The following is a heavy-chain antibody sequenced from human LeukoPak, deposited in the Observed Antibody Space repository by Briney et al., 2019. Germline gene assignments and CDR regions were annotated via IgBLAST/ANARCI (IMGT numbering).Heavy chain of an antibody. CDR3: AREPNTVLDY. V-gene: IGHV4-61*02. CDR1: GGSISSGSYY. J-gene: IGHJ4*02. CDR2: IYTSGST. D-gene: IGHD4-11*01. Sequence: SETLSLTCTVSGGSISSGSYYWSWIRQPAGKGLEWIGRIYTSGSTNYNPSLKSRVTISVDTSKNPFSLKLSSVTAADTAVYYCAREPNTVLDYWGQGTLVTVSS.